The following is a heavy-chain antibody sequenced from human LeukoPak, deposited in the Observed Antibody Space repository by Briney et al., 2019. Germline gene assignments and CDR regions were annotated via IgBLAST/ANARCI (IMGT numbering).Heavy chain of an antibody. V-gene: IGHV4-59*01. CDR1: GGSISSYY. J-gene: IGHJ4*02. CDR2: ISYSGST. CDR3: AVHYYILTGPDY. Sequence: SETLSLTCTVSGGSISSYYWSWIRQPPGKGLEWIGYISYSGSTNYNPSLKSRVTISVDTSKNQFSLKLSSVTAADTAVYYCAVHYYILTGPDYWGQGTLVTVSS. D-gene: IGHD3-9*01.